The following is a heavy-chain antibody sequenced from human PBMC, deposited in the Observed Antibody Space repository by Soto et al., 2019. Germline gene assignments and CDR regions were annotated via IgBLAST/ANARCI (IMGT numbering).Heavy chain of an antibody. Sequence: SSVKVSCKASGGTFSSYAISWVRQAPGQGLEWMGGIIPIFGTSNYAQKFQGRVTITADESTSTAYMELSSLRSEATAVYYCAREDRYCSGGRCLDYWGQGTLVTVSS. CDR3: AREDRYCSGGRCLDY. CDR1: GGTFSSYA. D-gene: IGHD2-15*01. CDR2: IIPIFGTS. V-gene: IGHV1-69*13. J-gene: IGHJ4*02.